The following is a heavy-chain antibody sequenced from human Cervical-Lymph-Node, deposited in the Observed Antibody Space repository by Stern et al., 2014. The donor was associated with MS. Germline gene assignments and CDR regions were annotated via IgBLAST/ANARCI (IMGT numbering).Heavy chain of an antibody. CDR1: GYTFTSYD. D-gene: IGHD1-26*01. Sequence: VQLVESGAEVKKPGASVKVSCKASGYTFTSYDINWVRQGTGQGLEWMGWMNPYSGNAVYAQNFQGRVTMTRDTSTSTAYLELTSLRSEDTAVFYCARGRELLSLDYWGQGTLVTVSS. J-gene: IGHJ4*02. CDR3: ARGRELLSLDY. V-gene: IGHV1-8*01. CDR2: MNPYSGNA.